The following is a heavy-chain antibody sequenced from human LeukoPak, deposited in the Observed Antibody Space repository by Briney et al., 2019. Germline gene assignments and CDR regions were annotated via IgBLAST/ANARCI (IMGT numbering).Heavy chain of an antibody. CDR1: GFTFSSYG. Sequence: GGSLRLSCAASGFTFSSYGMSWVRQAPGKGLEWVSAISGSGGSTYYADSVKGRFTISRDNSKNTLYLQVNSLRAEDTAVYYCAKTGLPDIAAAEFDYWGQGTLVTVSS. V-gene: IGHV3-23*01. D-gene: IGHD6-13*01. CDR2: ISGSGGST. CDR3: AKTGLPDIAAAEFDY. J-gene: IGHJ4*02.